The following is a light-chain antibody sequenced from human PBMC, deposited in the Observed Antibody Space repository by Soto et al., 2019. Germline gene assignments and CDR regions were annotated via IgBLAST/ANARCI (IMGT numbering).Light chain of an antibody. Sequence: QSALTQPPSASGSPGQSVTISCTGTSSDVGAYKYVSWYQQYPGKAPKLMIYEVTKRPSVVLDRFSGSKSGNTSSLTVSGLQAEDEADYYCTSYVGNDIWVFGGGTKLTVL. CDR3: TSYVGNDIWV. CDR2: EVT. J-gene: IGLJ3*02. V-gene: IGLV2-8*01. CDR1: SSDVGAYKY.